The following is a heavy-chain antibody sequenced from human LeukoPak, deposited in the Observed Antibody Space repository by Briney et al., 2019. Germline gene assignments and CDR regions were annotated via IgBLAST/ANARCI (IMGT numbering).Heavy chain of an antibody. CDR2: ISGSGGST. CDR3: ARADFWSGYTHRFDYMDV. CDR1: GFTFSSYA. J-gene: IGHJ6*03. D-gene: IGHD3-3*01. Sequence: PGGSLRLSCAASGFTFSSYAMSWVRQAPGKGLEWVSAISGSGGSTYYADSVKGRFTISRDNSKNTLYLQMNSLRAEDTAVYYCARADFWSGYTHRFDYMDVWGKGTTVTVSS. V-gene: IGHV3-23*01.